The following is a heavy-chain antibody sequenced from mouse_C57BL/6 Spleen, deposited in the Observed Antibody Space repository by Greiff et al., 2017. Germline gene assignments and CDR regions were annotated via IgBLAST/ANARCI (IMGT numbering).Heavy chain of an antibody. CDR1: GYAFSSSW. J-gene: IGHJ3*01. D-gene: IGHD1-1*01. V-gene: IGHV1-82*01. CDR2: IYPGDGDT. Sequence: VKLQQSGPELVKPGASVKISCKASGYAFSSSWMNWVKQRPGKGLEWIGRIYPGDGDTNYNGKFKGKATLTADKSSSTAYMQLSSLTSEDSAVYFCAPYYYGSPAWFAYWGQGTLVTVSA. CDR3: APYYYGSPAWFAY.